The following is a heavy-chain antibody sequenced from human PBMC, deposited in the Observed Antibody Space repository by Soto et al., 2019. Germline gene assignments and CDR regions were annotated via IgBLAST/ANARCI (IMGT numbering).Heavy chain of an antibody. J-gene: IGHJ4*02. CDR2: ITSDGDNT. V-gene: IGHV3-43*01. CDR3: AKPHYYDSSGSPFDY. D-gene: IGHD3-22*01. Sequence: GGSLRLSCAASGFSFDYTMHWVRQPPGKGLEWVSLITSDGDNTYYADSVKGRFTISRDNSKKSLYLQMNSLRTEGTAIYYCAKPHYYDSSGSPFDYWGQGTLVTVSS. CDR1: GFSFDYT.